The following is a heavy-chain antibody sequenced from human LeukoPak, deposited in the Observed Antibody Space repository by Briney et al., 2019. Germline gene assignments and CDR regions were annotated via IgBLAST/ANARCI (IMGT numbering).Heavy chain of an antibody. CDR2: IYISGST. J-gene: IGHJ4*02. CDR3: ASSFFGAGYFDY. D-gene: IGHD3-3*01. CDR1: GGSISSYY. Sequence: SETLSLTCTVSGGSISSYYWSWIRQPAGKGLEWIGRIYISGSTNYNPSLKSRVTMSVDTSKNQFSLKLSSVTAADTAVYYCASSFFGAGYFDYWGQGTLVTVSS. V-gene: IGHV4-4*07.